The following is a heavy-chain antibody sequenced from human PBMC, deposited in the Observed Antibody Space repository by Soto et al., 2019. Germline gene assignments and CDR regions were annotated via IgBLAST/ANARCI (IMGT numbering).Heavy chain of an antibody. D-gene: IGHD1-26*01. CDR1: GFTFSNYA. CDR2: ISGSGGST. J-gene: IGHJ4*02. CDR3: AKAKIGGATHRYFES. Sequence: GGSLRLSCAASGFTFSNYAMTWVRQAPGKGLEKGLEWVSIISGSGGSTYYAGSVKGRFTISRDISKNTLYLQMDSLRDDDTAVYFCAKAKIGGATHRYFESWGQGTLVTVSS. V-gene: IGHV3-23*01.